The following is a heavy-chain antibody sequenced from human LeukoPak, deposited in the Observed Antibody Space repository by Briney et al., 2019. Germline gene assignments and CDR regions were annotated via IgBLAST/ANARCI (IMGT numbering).Heavy chain of an antibody. CDR2: INHSGST. V-gene: IGHV4-34*01. D-gene: IGHD1-26*01. J-gene: IGHJ4*02. CDR1: GGSFSGYY. Sequence: PSETLSLTCAVYGGSFSGYYWSWIRQPPGKGLEWIGEINHSGSTNYNPSLKSRVTISVDTSKNQFSLKLSSVTAADTAVYYCARLSESYLGYWGQGTLVTVSS. CDR3: ARLSESYLGY.